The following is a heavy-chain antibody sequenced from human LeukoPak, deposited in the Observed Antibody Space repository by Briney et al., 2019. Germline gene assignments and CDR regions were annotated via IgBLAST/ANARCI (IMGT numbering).Heavy chain of an antibody. CDR1: GYTFINYG. CDR3: ARDGYFDY. Sequence: GASVKVSCKASGYTFINYGIAWVRQAPGQGLEWMGWISANNGNTNYAQKLQGRVTMTTDTSSSTAYMELRSLRSDDTAVYYCARDGYFDYWGQGTLVTVSS. J-gene: IGHJ4*02. V-gene: IGHV1-18*01. CDR2: ISANNGNT.